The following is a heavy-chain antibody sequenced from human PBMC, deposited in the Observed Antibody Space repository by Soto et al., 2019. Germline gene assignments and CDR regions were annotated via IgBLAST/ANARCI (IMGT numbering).Heavy chain of an antibody. Sequence: SVKVSCKASGGTFSSYAISWVRQAPGQGLEWMGGIIPIFGTANYAQKFQGRVTITADESTSTAYMELSSLRSEDTAVYYCARQASGYYPPYYYGMDVWGRGTTVTVSS. CDR1: GGTFSSYA. CDR2: IIPIFGTA. V-gene: IGHV1-69*13. D-gene: IGHD3-3*01. J-gene: IGHJ6*02. CDR3: ARQASGYYPPYYYGMDV.